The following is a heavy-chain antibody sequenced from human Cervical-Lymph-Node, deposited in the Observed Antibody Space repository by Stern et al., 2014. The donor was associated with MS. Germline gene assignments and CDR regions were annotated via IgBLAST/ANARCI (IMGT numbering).Heavy chain of an antibody. CDR1: GFTVSSSY. D-gene: IGHD5-18*01. CDR2: IHNGGAT. V-gene: IGHV3-53*01. CDR3: ARVGRGYISGYSFDY. Sequence: EVHLVESGGGLLQPGGSLRLSCAASGFTVSSSYMSWVRQAPGKGLEWVSAIHNGGATYYADSVKGRFTISRDNSKNTLYFQMSSLRAEDTAVYYCARVGRGYISGYSFDYWAQGTLVTVSS. J-gene: IGHJ4*02.